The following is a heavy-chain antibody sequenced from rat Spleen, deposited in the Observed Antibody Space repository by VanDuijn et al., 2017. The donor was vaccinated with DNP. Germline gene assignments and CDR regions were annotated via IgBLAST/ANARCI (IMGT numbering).Heavy chain of an antibody. J-gene: IGHJ3*01. D-gene: IGHD3-4*01. CDR3: TNPPTGSNWFAY. CDR2: ISYDGGST. Sequence: EVQLVESGGGVVQSGRSLKVSCAASGFTFSDCYMAWVRQAPAKGLEWVASISYDGGSTYYRDSVKGRFTISRDNAKSSLYLQMDSLRSEDTATYYCTNPPTGSNWFAYWGQGTLVTVSS. V-gene: IGHV5-20*01. CDR1: GFTFSDCY.